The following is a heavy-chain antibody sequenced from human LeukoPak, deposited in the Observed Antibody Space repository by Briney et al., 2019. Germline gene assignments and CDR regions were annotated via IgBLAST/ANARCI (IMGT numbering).Heavy chain of an antibody. V-gene: IGHV3-23*01. CDR1: GFTFSSYE. CDR3: PTFAPFWVIQYHSDS. J-gene: IGHJ4*02. CDR2: TSESGGRT. D-gene: IGHD2-2*01. Sequence: GGSLTLSCAASGFTFSSYEMNWVGQAPGKGRAGVSATSESGGRTYYADSVKGGLTIYRDSSKNELYLQVNRLTSKDTAVYYCPTFAPFWVIQYHSDSWGQGTLVTVSS.